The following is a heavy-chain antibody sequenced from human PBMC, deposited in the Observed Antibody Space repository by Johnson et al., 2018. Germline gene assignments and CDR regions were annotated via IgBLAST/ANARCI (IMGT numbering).Heavy chain of an antibody. Sequence: QLVQSGGGVVQPGRSLRLSCAASGFTFSSYGMHWVRQAPGKGLEWVAVISYDGSNKYYADSVKGRFTISRDNSKNTLYLQMNSLRAEDTAVYYCARGKMSSGHAFDIWGQGTMVTVSS. CDR1: GFTFSSYG. CDR3: ARGKMSSGHAFDI. V-gene: IGHV3-30*03. CDR2: ISYDGSNK. D-gene: IGHD6-19*01. J-gene: IGHJ3*02.